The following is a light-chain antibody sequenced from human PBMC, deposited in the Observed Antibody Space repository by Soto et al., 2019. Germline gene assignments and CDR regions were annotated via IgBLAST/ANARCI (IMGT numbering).Light chain of an antibody. V-gene: IGKV3-20*01. CDR2: GAS. J-gene: IGKJ2*01. Sequence: EIVLTQSPGTLSLSPGERATLSCRASQCVSSSYLAWYQQQPGQAPRLLIYGASSRATGIPERFSGSGSGTEFILTISRLEPEDFAVYYCQQYCSSPPYTFGQGTKLEIK. CDR1: QCVSSSY. CDR3: QQYCSSPPYT.